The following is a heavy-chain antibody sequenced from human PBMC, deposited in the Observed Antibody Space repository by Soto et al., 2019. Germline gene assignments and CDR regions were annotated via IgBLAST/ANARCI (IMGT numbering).Heavy chain of an antibody. CDR3: ARDKSPYSRGWHNRHLDY. CDR1: GFTFSSYA. Sequence: QVQLVESGGGVVQPGRSLRLSCAASGFTFSSYAMHWVRQAPGKGLEWVAVMSYDGSNKYYADSVKGRFTISRDNSKNTLYLQINSLRAEDTAVYYCARDKSPYSRGWHNRHLDYWGQGTLVTVSS. D-gene: IGHD6-19*01. V-gene: IGHV3-30-3*01. CDR2: MSYDGSNK. J-gene: IGHJ4*02.